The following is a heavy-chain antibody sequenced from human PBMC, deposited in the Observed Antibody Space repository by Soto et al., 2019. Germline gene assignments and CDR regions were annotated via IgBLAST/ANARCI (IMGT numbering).Heavy chain of an antibody. J-gene: IGHJ4*02. CDR2: IYYSGST. CDR3: ARQIESSCYNRLYYYDY. Sequence: PSETLSLTCTVSGGSISSYYWSWIRQPPGKGLEWIGYIYYSGSTNYNPSLKSRVTISVDTSKNQFSLKLSSVTAAETAVYSCARQIESSCYNRLYYYDYCGKGTLVTVSS. V-gene: IGHV4-59*01. D-gene: IGHD3-10*01. CDR1: GGSISSYY.